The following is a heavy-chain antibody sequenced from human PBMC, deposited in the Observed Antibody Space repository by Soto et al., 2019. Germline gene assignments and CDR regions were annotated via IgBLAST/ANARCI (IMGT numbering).Heavy chain of an antibody. V-gene: IGHV3-23*01. Sequence: EARLLESGGGLIQPGGSLRLSCEASGFNFGAYAMSWVRQAPGKGLEWVSGISGSSSGTYYTDSVKGRITISRDNSKNAVYLKMNSLRGEDTAVYYCAKDRSENFWVYYYAMDVWGQGTAVTVSS. J-gene: IGHJ6*02. CDR1: GFNFGAYA. CDR2: ISGSSSGT. CDR3: AKDRSENFWVYYYAMDV. D-gene: IGHD6-19*01.